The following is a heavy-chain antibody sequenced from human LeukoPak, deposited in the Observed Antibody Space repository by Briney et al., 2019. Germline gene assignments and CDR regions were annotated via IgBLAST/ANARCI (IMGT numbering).Heavy chain of an antibody. D-gene: IGHD5-24*01. CDR3: ARGRRDGYNPAGWFDP. CDR1: GGSISSHY. CDR2: IYYSGST. J-gene: IGHJ5*02. Sequence: PSETLSLTCTVSGGSISSHYWSWIRQPPGKGLEWIGYIYYSGSTNYNPSLKSRVTISVDTSKNQFSLKLSSVTAADTAVYYCARGRRDGYNPAGWFDPWGQGTLVTVSS. V-gene: IGHV4-59*08.